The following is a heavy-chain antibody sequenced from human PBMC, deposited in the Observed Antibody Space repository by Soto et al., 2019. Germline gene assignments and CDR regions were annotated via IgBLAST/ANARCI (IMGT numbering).Heavy chain of an antibody. CDR3: AKALGIAVPGSRWFDP. CDR1: GFTFSNYA. CDR2: MNGSGGSR. J-gene: IGHJ5*02. Sequence: PGGSLRLSCAASGFTFSNYAMSWVRQAPGKGLEWVSGMNGSGGSRYYADSVKGRFIISRDNSKNTLYLQMNSLRAEDTALYYCAKALGIAVPGSRWFDPWGQGTLVTVSS. D-gene: IGHD6-19*01. V-gene: IGHV3-23*01.